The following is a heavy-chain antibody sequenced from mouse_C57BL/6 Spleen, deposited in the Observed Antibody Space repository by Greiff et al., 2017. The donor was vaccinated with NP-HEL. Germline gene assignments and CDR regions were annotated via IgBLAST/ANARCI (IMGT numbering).Heavy chain of an antibody. CDR1: GYTFTDYY. D-gene: IGHD1-1*01. CDR2: INPNNGGT. Sequence: EVQLQQSGPELVKPGASVKISCKASGYTFTDYYMNWVKQSHGKSLEWIGDINPNNGGTSYNQKFKGKATLTVDKSSSTASMAPRSLTSSDSAVYYCSRLYDYGSSLAYWGQGTLVTVSA. V-gene: IGHV1-26*01. CDR3: SRLYDYGSSLAY. J-gene: IGHJ3*01.